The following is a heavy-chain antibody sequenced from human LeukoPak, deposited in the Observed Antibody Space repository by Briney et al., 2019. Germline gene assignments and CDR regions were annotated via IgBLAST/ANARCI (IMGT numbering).Heavy chain of an antibody. CDR3: ARGREYSSSSVVGY. V-gene: IGHV4-31*03. CDR1: GGSISSGGYY. Sequence: PSQTLSLTCTVSGGSISSGGYYWSWIRQHPGKGLEWIGYIYYSGSTYYNPSLKSRVTISVDTSKNQFSLKLSSVTAADTAVYYCARGREYSSSSVVGYWGQGTLVTVSS. D-gene: IGHD6-6*01. CDR2: IYYSGST. J-gene: IGHJ4*02.